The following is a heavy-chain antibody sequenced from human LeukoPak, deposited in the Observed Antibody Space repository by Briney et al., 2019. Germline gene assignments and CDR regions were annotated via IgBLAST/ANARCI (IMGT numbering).Heavy chain of an antibody. J-gene: IGHJ4*02. D-gene: IGHD2-2*01. CDR2: INSDGSST. Sequence: GGSLRLSCTASGFTFSSYWMHWVRQAPGKGLAWVSRINSDGSSTSYADSVKGRFTISRDNAKNTLYLQMNSLRAEHTAVYYCASGIVVVPAAKDYWGQGTLVTVSS. CDR1: GFTFSSYW. V-gene: IGHV3-74*01. CDR3: ASGIVVVPAAKDY.